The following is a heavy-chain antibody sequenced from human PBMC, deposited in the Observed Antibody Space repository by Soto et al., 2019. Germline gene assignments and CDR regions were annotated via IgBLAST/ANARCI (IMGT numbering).Heavy chain of an antibody. CDR3: ARWGTTGGLDV. D-gene: IGHD3-16*01. CDR1: GFTFRSYV. V-gene: IGHV3-30*19. J-gene: IGHJ1*01. Sequence: QVQLVESGGGVVQPGTSLRVSCVGSGFTFRSYVIHWVRQAPGKGLEWVALTSYDGSDKYYDDSVRGRFTISRDNSRNTVDLQMDSPRLEDTAFYYCARWGTTGGLDVWGQGTLVSVSS. CDR2: TSYDGSDK.